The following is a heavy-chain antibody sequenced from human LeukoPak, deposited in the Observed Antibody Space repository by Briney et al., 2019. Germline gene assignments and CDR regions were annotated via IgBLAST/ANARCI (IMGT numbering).Heavy chain of an antibody. J-gene: IGHJ6*03. CDR3: AREGGSSGWYYYYYMDV. D-gene: IGHD6-19*01. CDR2: ISAYNGNT. CDR1: GYTFTSYG. Sequence: ASVKVSCKASGYTFTSYGISWVRQAPGQGLEWMGWISAYNGNTNYAQKLQGRVTMTTDTSTSTAYMELRSLRSDDTAVYYCAREGGSSGWYYYYYMDVWGKGTTVTVSS. V-gene: IGHV1-18*01.